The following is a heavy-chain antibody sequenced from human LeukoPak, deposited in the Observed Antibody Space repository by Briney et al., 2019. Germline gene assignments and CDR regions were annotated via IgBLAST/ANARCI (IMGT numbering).Heavy chain of an antibody. CDR1: GFSVSSNY. J-gene: IGHJ4*02. V-gene: IGHV3-11*04. Sequence: GGSLRLSCAASGFSVSSNYMSWVRQAPGKGLEWVSYISSSGSPIYYADSVKGRFTISRDNAKNSLFLQMNSLRAEDTAVYYCARGSFLITFGGFIGWGQGTLVTVSS. CDR3: ARGSFLITFGGFIG. CDR2: ISSSGSPI. D-gene: IGHD3-16*02.